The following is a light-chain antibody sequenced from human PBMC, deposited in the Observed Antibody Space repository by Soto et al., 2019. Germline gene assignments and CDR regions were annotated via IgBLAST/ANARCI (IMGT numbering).Light chain of an antibody. J-gene: IGKJ1*01. CDR1: QSISSW. V-gene: IGKV1-5*01. CDR2: DVS. Sequence: DIQMTQSPYTLSASVGDRVTITCRASQSISSWLAWYQQKPGKAPKLLIYDVSSLESGVPSRFSGSGSGTEFTLTISSLQPDDLATYYCQQYDTFWTFGQGTKVDIK. CDR3: QQYDTFWT.